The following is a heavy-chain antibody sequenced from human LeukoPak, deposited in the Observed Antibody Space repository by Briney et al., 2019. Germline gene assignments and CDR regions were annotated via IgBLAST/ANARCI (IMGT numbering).Heavy chain of an antibody. CDR3: TSPTPLYCSGGSCYNHADY. D-gene: IGHD2-15*01. V-gene: IGHV3-73*01. J-gene: IGHJ4*02. Sequence: PLRSLRPSCAASGFTFSGSAMHWVRQASGKGLEWVGRIRSKANSYATAYAASVKRRFTITRDDSKNTAYLQMNSLKTEDTAVYYGTSPTPLYCSGGSCYNHADYWGQGTLVTVSS. CDR1: GFTFSGSA. CDR2: IRSKANSYAT.